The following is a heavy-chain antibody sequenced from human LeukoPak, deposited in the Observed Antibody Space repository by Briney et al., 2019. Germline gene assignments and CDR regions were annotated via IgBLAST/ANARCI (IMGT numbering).Heavy chain of an antibody. CDR3: AREGVDTAMVGQGAFDI. D-gene: IGHD5-18*01. J-gene: IGHJ3*02. V-gene: IGHV1-69*06. CDR1: GGTFSSYA. Sequence: SVKVSCKASGGTFSSYAISWVRQAPGQGLEWMGGIIPIFGTANYAQKFQGRVTITADKSTSTAYMELSSLRSEDTAVYYCAREGVDTAMVGQGAFDIWGQGTMVTVSS. CDR2: IIPIFGTA.